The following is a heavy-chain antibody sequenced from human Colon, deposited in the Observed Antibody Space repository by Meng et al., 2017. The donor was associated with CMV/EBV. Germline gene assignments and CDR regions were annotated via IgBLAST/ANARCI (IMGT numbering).Heavy chain of an antibody. CDR2: ISSSSSYI. J-gene: IGHJ4*02. Sequence: GESLKISCAASGFTFSSYSMNWVRQAPGKGLEWVSSISSSSSYIYYADSVKGRFTISRDNAKNSLYLQMNSLRAEDTAVYYCARVGIVVVPAALDYWGQGTLGTVAA. V-gene: IGHV3-21*01. CDR1: GFTFSSYS. D-gene: IGHD2-2*01. CDR3: ARVGIVVVPAALDY.